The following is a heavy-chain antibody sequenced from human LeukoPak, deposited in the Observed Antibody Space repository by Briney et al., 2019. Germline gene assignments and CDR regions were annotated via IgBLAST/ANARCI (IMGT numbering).Heavy chain of an antibody. D-gene: IGHD2-2*02. J-gene: IGHJ1*01. Sequence: ASVKVSCKASGYTFTSYYMHWVRQAPGQGLEWMGIINPSGGSTSYAQKFQGRVTMTRGMSTSTVYMELSSLRSEDTAVYYCARDGCSSTSCYTRYFQHWGQGTLVTVSS. CDR2: INPSGGST. CDR3: ARDGCSSTSCYTRYFQH. V-gene: IGHV1-46*01. CDR1: GYTFTSYY.